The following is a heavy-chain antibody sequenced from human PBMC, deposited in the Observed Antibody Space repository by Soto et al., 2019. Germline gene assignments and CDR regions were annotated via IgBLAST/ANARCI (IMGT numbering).Heavy chain of an antibody. CDR2: ISFRGTTT. CDR3: VLDKSHIIVMPFAL. J-gene: IGHJ4*02. D-gene: IGHD2-21*01. V-gene: IGHV3-48*03. CDR1: GFTFSDFE. Sequence: VGSLSLSCAASGFTFSDFEMNWVRQVPGKGLERLSYISFRGTTTYYAGSVRGRFTISRDNAKNSVFLHMDSLRVEDTAIYYCVLDKSHIIVMPFALCGQATLVTV.